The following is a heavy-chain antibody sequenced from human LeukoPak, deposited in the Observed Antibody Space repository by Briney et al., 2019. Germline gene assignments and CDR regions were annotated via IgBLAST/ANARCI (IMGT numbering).Heavy chain of an antibody. CDR2: IIPIFGTA. Sequence: GASVKVSCKASGGTFSSYAISWVRQAPGQGLEWMGGIIPIFGTANYAQKFQGRVTITTDESTSTAYMELRSLRSDDTAVYYCAGRRRPDSSGWYYFDYWGQGTLVTVSS. D-gene: IGHD6-19*01. V-gene: IGHV1-69*05. J-gene: IGHJ4*02. CDR3: AGRRRPDSSGWYYFDY. CDR1: GGTFSSYA.